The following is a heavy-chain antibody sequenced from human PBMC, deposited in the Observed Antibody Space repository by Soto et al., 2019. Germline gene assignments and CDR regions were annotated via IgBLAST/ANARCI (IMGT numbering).Heavy chain of an antibody. D-gene: IGHD2-2*01. J-gene: IGHJ4*02. CDR2: IIPIIGEA. Sequence: SVKVSCKASGYTFTRYYMHWVRQAPGQGLEWKGRIIPIIGEANYAQNFQGRVTITADKSTSTAYMELSSLRSEDTAVYYCASLGYCSSTSCTFDYWGQGTLVTVSS. CDR3: ASLGYCSSTSCTFDY. V-gene: IGHV1-69*02. CDR1: GYTFTRYY.